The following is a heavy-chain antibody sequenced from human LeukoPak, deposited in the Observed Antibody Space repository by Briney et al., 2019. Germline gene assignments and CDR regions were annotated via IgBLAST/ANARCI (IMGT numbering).Heavy chain of an antibody. Sequence: PSETLSLTCTVSGGSISNYYWGWIRQPPGKGLEWIGYIYYTGSTTYTPSLKGRVTISLDTSNNLFSLKLSSVTAADTAVYYCVRRDYGSGAYGYWGQGTLVTVSS. CDR2: IYYTGST. J-gene: IGHJ4*02. CDR1: GGSISNYY. CDR3: VRRDYGSGAYGY. V-gene: IGHV4-59*08. D-gene: IGHD3-10*01.